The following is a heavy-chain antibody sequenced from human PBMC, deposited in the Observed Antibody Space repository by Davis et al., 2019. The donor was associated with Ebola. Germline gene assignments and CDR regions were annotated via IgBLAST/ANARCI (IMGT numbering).Heavy chain of an antibody. CDR3: ARDGGEYWFDP. CDR1: GFTFSDYY. D-gene: IGHD3-16*01. CDR2: ISSSGSTI. J-gene: IGHJ5*02. V-gene: IGHV3-11*01. Sequence: GESLKIFCAASGFTFSDYYMSWIRQAPGKGLEWVSYISSSGSTIYYADSVKGRFTISRDNAKNSLYLQMNSLRAEDTAVYYCARDGGEYWFDPWGQGTLVTVSS.